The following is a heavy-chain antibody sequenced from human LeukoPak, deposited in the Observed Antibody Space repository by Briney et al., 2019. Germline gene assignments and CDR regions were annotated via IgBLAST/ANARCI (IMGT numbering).Heavy chain of an antibody. Sequence: SETLSLTCAVYGGSFSGYYWSWIRQPPGKGLEWIGEINHSGSTNYNPSLKSRVTISVDTSKNQFSLKLSSATAADTAVYYCARHIVATIRGGPYYYYGMDVWGQGTTVTVSS. CDR1: GGSFSGYY. D-gene: IGHD5-12*01. J-gene: IGHJ6*02. CDR2: INHSGST. V-gene: IGHV4-34*01. CDR3: ARHIVATIRGGPYYYYGMDV.